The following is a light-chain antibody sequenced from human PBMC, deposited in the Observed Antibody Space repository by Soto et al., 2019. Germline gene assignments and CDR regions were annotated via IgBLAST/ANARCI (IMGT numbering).Light chain of an antibody. V-gene: IGKV3-20*01. CDR1: RSVSSN. Sequence: EIVLTQSPATLSLSPGESATLSCRATRSVSSNLAWYQQKPGQAPRLLIYDASSRATGIPDRFSGGGSGTDFTLTISRLEPEDFAVYYCQQFSSYPLTFGGGTKVDIK. CDR3: QQFSSYPLT. J-gene: IGKJ4*01. CDR2: DAS.